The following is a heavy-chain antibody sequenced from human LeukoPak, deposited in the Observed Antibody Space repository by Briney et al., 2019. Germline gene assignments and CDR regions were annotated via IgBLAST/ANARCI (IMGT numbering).Heavy chain of an antibody. J-gene: IGHJ4*02. V-gene: IGHV3-23*01. D-gene: IGHD6-13*01. Sequence: GGSLRLSCAASGFTFSSYAMSWVRQAPAKGLEWVSGITASGDTYYADSLKGRFTISRDNSRNTLYLQMNSLRADDTALYYCAKVPVWQQLVDYWGQGTLVTVSS. CDR2: ITASGDT. CDR1: GFTFSSYA. CDR3: AKVPVWQQLVDY.